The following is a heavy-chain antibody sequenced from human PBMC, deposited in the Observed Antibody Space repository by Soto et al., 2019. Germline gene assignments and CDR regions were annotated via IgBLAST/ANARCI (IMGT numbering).Heavy chain of an antibody. J-gene: IGHJ3*02. V-gene: IGHV1-69*13. Sequence: SVKVSCKASGGTFSSYAISWVRQAPGQGLEWMGGIIPIFGTANYAQKFQGRVTITADESTSTAYMELSSLRSEDTAVYYCARASYYYDSSGYLCLDAFDIWGQGTMVTVSS. CDR1: GGTFSSYA. D-gene: IGHD3-22*01. CDR3: ARASYYYDSSGYLCLDAFDI. CDR2: IIPIFGTA.